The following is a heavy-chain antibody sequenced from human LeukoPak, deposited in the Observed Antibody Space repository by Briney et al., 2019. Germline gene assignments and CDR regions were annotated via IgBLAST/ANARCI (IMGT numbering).Heavy chain of an antibody. CDR3: ARRRDLYSGSYYPFYY. V-gene: IGHV5-51*01. J-gene: IGHJ4*02. Sequence: GEFPKISRKGSGYIFTHYWIGLVRPLAGERQEWRGINHIGDSDTRYSPSFQGQVTFSADKSIGTAYLQWSSLKASDTAMYYCARRRDLYSGSYYPFYYWGQGTLVTVSS. D-gene: IGHD1-26*01. CDR2: NHIGDSDT. CDR1: GYIFTHYW.